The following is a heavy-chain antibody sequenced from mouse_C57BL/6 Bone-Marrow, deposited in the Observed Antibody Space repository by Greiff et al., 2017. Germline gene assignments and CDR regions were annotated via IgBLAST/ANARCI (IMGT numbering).Heavy chain of an antibody. CDR2: ISSGSSTI. Sequence: DVMLVESGGGLVKPGGSLKLSCAASGFTFSDYGMHWVRQAPEKGLEWVAYISSGSSTIYYADTVKGRFTISRDNAKNTLFLQMTSLRSEDTAMYYCARQGITTVVATYYAMDYWGQGTSVTVSS. J-gene: IGHJ4*01. V-gene: IGHV5-17*01. CDR1: GFTFSDYG. CDR3: ARQGITTVVATYYAMDY. D-gene: IGHD1-1*01.